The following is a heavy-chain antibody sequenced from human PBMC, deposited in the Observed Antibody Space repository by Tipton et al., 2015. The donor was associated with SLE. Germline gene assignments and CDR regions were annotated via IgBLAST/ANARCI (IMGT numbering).Heavy chain of an antibody. V-gene: IGHV1-18*01. CDR3: AMRVVSLYYYGMDV. CDR2: ISAYNGNT. Sequence: QLVQSGPEVKKPGASVKVSCKASGYTFTSYGISWVRQAPGQGLEWMGWISAYNGNTNYSQKLQGRVTMTTDTSTSTAYMELRSLRSDDTAVYYCAMRVVSLYYYGMDVWGQGTTVTVSS. J-gene: IGHJ6*02. CDR1: GYTFTSYG. D-gene: IGHD3-3*01.